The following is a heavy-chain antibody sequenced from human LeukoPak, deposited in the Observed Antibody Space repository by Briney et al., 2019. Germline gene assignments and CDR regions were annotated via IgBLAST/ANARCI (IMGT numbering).Heavy chain of an antibody. CDR2: IIPIFGTA. V-gene: IGHV1-69*01. Sequence: VASVKVSCKASGGTFSSYAISWVRQAPGQGLEWMGGIIPIFGTANYAQKFQGRVTITADESTSTAYMELSSLRSEDTAVYYCARDWVYSGSYSFWFDPWGQGTLVTVSS. D-gene: IGHD1-26*01. CDR3: ARDWVYSGSYSFWFDP. CDR1: GGTFSSYA. J-gene: IGHJ5*02.